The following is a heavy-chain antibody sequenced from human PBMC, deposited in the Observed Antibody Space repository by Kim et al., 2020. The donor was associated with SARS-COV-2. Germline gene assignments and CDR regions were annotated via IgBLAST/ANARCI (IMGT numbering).Heavy chain of an antibody. CDR2: INTNTGNP. J-gene: IGHJ6*02. V-gene: IGHV7-4-1*02. D-gene: IGHD3-10*01. Sequence: ASVKVSCKASGYTFTSYAMNWVRQAPGQGLEWMGWINTNTGNPTYAQGFIGRFVFSLDTSVSTAYLQISSLKAEDTAVYYCARDRNFALRMIQGVMWGRPYYYYGMDVWGQGTTVTVSS. CDR1: GYTFTSYA. CDR3: ARDRNFALRMIQGVMWGRPYYYYGMDV.